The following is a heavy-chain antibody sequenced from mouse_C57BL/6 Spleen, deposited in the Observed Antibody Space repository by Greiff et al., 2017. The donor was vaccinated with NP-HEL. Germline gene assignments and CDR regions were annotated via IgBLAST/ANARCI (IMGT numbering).Heavy chain of an antibody. CDR3: ARNLRYFYYFDY. V-gene: IGHV1-82*01. Sequence: VQLQQSGPELVKPGASVKISCKASGYAFSSSWMNWVKQRPGKGLEWIGRIYPGDGDTNYNGKFKGKATLTSDKSSSTAYMQLSSLTSEDSAVYFCARNLRYFYYFDYWGQGTTLTVSS. CDR1: GYAFSSSW. D-gene: IGHD1-1*01. J-gene: IGHJ2*01. CDR2: IYPGDGDT.